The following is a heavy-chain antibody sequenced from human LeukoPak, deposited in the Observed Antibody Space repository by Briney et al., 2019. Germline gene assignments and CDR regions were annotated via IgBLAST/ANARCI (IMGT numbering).Heavy chain of an antibody. V-gene: IGHV1-2*02. CDR2: INPNSGST. D-gene: IGHD2-2*01. J-gene: IGHJ5*02. Sequence: ASVKVSCKASGYTFTGYYMHWVRQAPGQGLEWMGWINPNSGSTNYAQKFQGRVTMTRDTSISTAYMELSRLRSDDTAVYYCAKIVVVPAGLGGWFDPWGQGTLVTVSS. CDR1: GYTFTGYY. CDR3: AKIVVVPAGLGGWFDP.